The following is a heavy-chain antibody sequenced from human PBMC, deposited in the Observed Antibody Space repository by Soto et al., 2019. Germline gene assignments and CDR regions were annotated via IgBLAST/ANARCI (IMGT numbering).Heavy chain of an antibody. V-gene: IGHV1-18*01. J-gene: IGHJ4*02. CDR3: ARVTYYDILSAQGYFDY. Sequence: QVQLVQSGAEVKKPGASVKVSCKVSGYTFSSYGISWGRQAPGQGLEWMGWISAYKGNTNYAQKLQGRVTMTTDTSTSTAYMELRSLRSDDTAVYCCARVTYYDILSAQGYFDYWGQGTLVTVSS. CDR1: GYTFSSYG. CDR2: ISAYKGNT. D-gene: IGHD3-9*01.